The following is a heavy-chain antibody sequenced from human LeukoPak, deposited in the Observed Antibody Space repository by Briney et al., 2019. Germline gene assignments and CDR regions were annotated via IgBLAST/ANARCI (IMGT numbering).Heavy chain of an antibody. CDR2: ISHHGRNK. V-gene: IGHV3-30*04. J-gene: IGHJ1*01. CDR1: GFTFSSYA. Sequence: GRSLRLSCAASGFTFSSYAMHWVRQAPGKGLEWVAVISHHGRNKYYKDSVKGRFTISRDNSENTLFLQIDSLRNDDTAVYYCARDGRELAAVEYFQDWGQGTLVSVSS. D-gene: IGHD1-26*01. CDR3: ARDGRELAAVEYFQD.